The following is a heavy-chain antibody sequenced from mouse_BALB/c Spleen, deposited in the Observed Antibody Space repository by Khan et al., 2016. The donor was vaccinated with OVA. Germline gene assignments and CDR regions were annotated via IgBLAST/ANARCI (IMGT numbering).Heavy chain of an antibody. CDR3: TRGGYGSPFAY. CDR1: GYTFTSFY. D-gene: IGHD1-1*01. J-gene: IGHJ3*01. V-gene: IGHV1S81*02. Sequence: VQLQQSEAELVKPGASVKLSCKASGYTFTSFYMYWVKQRPGQGLEWIGEINPNNGGTNVNEKFKSKATLTVDKSSSTAYMELSSLTSEDSAVYYCTRGGYGSPFAYWGQGTLVTVSA. CDR2: INPNNGGT.